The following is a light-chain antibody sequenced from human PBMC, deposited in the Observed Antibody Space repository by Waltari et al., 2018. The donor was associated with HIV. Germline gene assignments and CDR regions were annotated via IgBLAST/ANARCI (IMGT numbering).Light chain of an antibody. CDR1: ALPKQH. CDR3: QSADSSGTYVV. Sequence: SYELTQPPSVSASPGQTARLTRSRDALPKQHPYWYQQKPGQAPGLVLYKDSERPSGIPERFSGSRSGTTVTLTISGVQAEDEADYYCQSADSSGTYVVFGGGTKLTVL. CDR2: KDS. J-gene: IGLJ2*01. V-gene: IGLV3-25*03.